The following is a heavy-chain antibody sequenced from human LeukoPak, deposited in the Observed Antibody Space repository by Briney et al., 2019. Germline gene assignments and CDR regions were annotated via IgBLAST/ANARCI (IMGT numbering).Heavy chain of an antibody. D-gene: IGHD3-10*01. J-gene: IGHJ4*02. CDR2: ISESGTT. CDR1: GGSISSSIHY. V-gene: IGHV4-39*01. Sequence: SETLSLTCTVSGGSISSSIHYWAWVRQPPGKGLEWLATISESGTTYYNPSLKSRVTISVDTSKIQFSLNLSSVTAADTAVYYCARYSGSYFDYWGQGSLVTVSS. CDR3: ARYSGSYFDY.